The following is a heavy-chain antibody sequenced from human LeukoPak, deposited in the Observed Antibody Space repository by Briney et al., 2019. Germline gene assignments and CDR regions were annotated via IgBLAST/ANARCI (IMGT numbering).Heavy chain of an antibody. D-gene: IGHD3-22*01. CDR2: INHSGST. J-gene: IGHJ3*02. V-gene: IGHV4-34*01. CDR3: ARGGDSSGYYLLDAFDI. CDR1: GGSFSGYY. Sequence: KTSETLSLTCAVYGGSFSGYYWSWIRQPPGKGLEWIGEINHSGSTNYNPSLKSRVTISVDTSKNQFSLKLSSVTAADTAVYYCARGGDSSGYYLLDAFDIWGQGTMVTVSS.